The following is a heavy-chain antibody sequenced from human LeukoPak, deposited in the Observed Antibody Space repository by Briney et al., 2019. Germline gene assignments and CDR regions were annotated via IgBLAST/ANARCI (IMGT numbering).Heavy chain of an antibody. CDR3: ARDLGSTVIVGGDAFDL. CDR1: GYIFSDYY. CDR2: MNPNSGGT. V-gene: IGHV1-2*02. J-gene: IGHJ3*01. D-gene: IGHD2/OR15-2a*01. Sequence: GASVKVSCKASGYIFSDYYLHWVRQAPGQGLEWMGWMNPNSGGTNYAQKFQGRITMTGDTSTAYLELSRLGSDDTAVYYCARDLGSTVIVGGDAFDLWGQGTMVTVSS.